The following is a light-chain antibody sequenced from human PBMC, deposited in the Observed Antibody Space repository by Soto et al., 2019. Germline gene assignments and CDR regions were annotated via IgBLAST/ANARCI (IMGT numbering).Light chain of an antibody. CDR2: EVS. CDR3: SSYTSSSTLNYV. V-gene: IGLV2-14*01. CDR1: SSDIGNYNY. J-gene: IGLJ1*01. Sequence: QSVLTQPAPVSGSPGQSITISCTGTSSDIGNYNYVSWYQQHPGKAPKLMIYEVSNRPSGVSNRFSGSKSGNTASLTISGLQAEDEADYYCSSYTSSSTLNYVFGTGTKVTVL.